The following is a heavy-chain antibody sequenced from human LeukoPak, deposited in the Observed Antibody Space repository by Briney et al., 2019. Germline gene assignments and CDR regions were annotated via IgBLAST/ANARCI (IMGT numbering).Heavy chain of an antibody. V-gene: IGHV4-4*02. CDR2: IYHSGST. J-gene: IGHJ5*02. CDR1: GGSISSSNW. CDR3: ARMNFNVDTAMPGYNWFDP. D-gene: IGHD5-18*01. Sequence: PSETLSLTCTVSGGSISSSNWWSWVRQPPGKGLEWIGEIYHSGSTNYNPSLKSRVTISVDKSKNQFSLKLSSVTAADTAVYYCARMNFNVDTAMPGYNWFDPWGQGTLVTVSS.